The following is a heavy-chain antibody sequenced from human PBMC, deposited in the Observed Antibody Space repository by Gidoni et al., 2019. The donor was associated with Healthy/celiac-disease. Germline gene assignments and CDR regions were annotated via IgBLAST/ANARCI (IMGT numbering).Heavy chain of an antibody. D-gene: IGHD2-15*01. CDR3: AKSTVAALYNYGMDV. V-gene: IGHV3-43*01. Sequence: EVQLVESGGVVVQPGGSLRLSCAASGFPFDDYTMHWVRQAPGKGLEWVSLISWDGGSTYYADSVKGRFTISRDNSKNSLYLQMNSLRTEDTALYYCAKSTVAALYNYGMDVWGKGTTVTVSS. CDR1: GFPFDDYT. J-gene: IGHJ6*04. CDR2: ISWDGGST.